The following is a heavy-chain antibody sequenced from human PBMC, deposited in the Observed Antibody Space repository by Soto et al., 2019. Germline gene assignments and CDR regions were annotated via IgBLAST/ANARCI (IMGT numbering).Heavy chain of an antibody. J-gene: IGHJ3*02. CDR3: ARDCGVFGVVDDAFDI. CDR2: INPSGGST. Sequence: QVQLVQSGAEVKKPGASVKVSCKASGYTFTSYYMHWVRQAPGQGLEWMGIINPSGGSTSYPQKFPGRVTMTRDTSTSTVYMELSSLRSEDTAVYYCARDCGVFGVVDDAFDIWGQGTMVTVSS. D-gene: IGHD3-3*01. V-gene: IGHV1-46*01. CDR1: GYTFTSYY.